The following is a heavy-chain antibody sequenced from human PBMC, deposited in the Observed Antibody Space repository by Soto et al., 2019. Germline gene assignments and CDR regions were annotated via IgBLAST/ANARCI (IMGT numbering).Heavy chain of an antibody. Sequence: EVPLVESGGDLIQPGGSLRLSCAASGFTVSANYMNWVRQAPGKGLEWVSVIYSDDTTYYADSVKGRFTISRDNSTNPLYIQMDSLRAEDTAVYYSAIVSSDYMPWVDYWGQGTLVTVSS. CDR1: GFTVSANY. CDR2: IYSDDTT. V-gene: IGHV3-53*01. CDR3: AIVSSDYMPWVDY. D-gene: IGHD4-17*01. J-gene: IGHJ4*02.